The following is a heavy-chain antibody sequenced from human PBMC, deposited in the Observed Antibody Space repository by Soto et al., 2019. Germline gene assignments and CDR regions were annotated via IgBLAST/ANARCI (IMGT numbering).Heavy chain of an antibody. Sequence: SETLSLTCTVSGGSISSYYWSWIRQPPGKGLEWIGYIYYSGSTNYNPSLKSRVTISVDTSKNQFSLKLSSVTAADTAVYYCARVSPHTYYYYYYYMDVWGKGTTVTVSS. V-gene: IGHV4-59*08. CDR1: GGSISSYY. CDR3: ARVSPHTYYYYYYYMDV. J-gene: IGHJ6*03. CDR2: IYYSGST.